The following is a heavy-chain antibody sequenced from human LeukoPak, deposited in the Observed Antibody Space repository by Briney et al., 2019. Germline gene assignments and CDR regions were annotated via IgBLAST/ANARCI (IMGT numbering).Heavy chain of an antibody. J-gene: IGHJ6*02. CDR2: ISGSGGST. D-gene: IGHD2-2*01. CDR1: GFTFSSYA. CDR3: AREGSYCSSTSFTTYYYYGMYV. V-gene: IGHV3-23*01. Sequence: PGGSLRLSCAASGFTFSSYAMSWVRQAPGKGLEWVSAISGSGGSTYYADSVKGRFTISRDNSKNTLYLQMNSLRAEDTAVYYCAREGSYCSSTSFTTYYYYGMYVWGQGTTVTVSS.